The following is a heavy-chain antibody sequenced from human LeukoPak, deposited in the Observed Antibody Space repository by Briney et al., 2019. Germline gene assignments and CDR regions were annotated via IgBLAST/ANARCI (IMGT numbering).Heavy chain of an antibody. CDR1: GYTFTSYD. J-gene: IGHJ6*03. CDR3: ASRQYCSSTSCEGDYYYYYMDA. V-gene: IGHV1-8*01. CDR2: MNPNSGNT. D-gene: IGHD2-2*01. Sequence: GASVKVSCKASGYTFTSYDINWVRQATGQGLEWMGWMNPNSGNTGYAQKFQGRVTMTRNTSISTAYMELSSLRSEDTAVYYCASRQYCSSTSCEGDYYYYYMDAWGKGTTVTVSS.